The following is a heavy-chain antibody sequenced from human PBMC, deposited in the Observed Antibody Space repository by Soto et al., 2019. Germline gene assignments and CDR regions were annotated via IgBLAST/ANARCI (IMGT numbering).Heavy chain of an antibody. J-gene: IGHJ4*02. CDR2: INAGNGNT. Sequence: ASVKVSCKASGYTFTSYAMHWVRQAPGQRLEWMGWINAGNGNTKYSQKFQGRVTITRDTSASTAYMELSSLRSEDTAVYYCARSYYDYVWGSYREYYFDYWGQGTLVTVSS. V-gene: IGHV1-3*01. CDR3: ARSYYDYVWGSYREYYFDY. D-gene: IGHD3-16*02. CDR1: GYTFTSYA.